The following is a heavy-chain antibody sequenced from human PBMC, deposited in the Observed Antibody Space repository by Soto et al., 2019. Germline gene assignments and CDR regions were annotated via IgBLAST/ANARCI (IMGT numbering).Heavy chain of an antibody. Sequence: PSETLSLPCTVSGGSISSYYWSWIRQPPGKGLEWIGYIYYSGSTNYNPSLKSRVTISVDTSKNQFSLKLSSVTAADTAVYYCASVGGSIAARPDLYGMDVWGQGTTVTVSS. CDR3: ASVGGSIAARPDLYGMDV. D-gene: IGHD6-6*01. CDR1: GGSISSYY. J-gene: IGHJ6*02. CDR2: IYYSGST. V-gene: IGHV4-59*01.